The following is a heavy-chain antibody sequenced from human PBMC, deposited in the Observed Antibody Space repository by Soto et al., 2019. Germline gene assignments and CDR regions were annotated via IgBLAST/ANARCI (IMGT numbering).Heavy chain of an antibody. V-gene: IGHV1-3*01. D-gene: IGHD5-18*01. CDR3: ARGGYEGAGSTFDP. CDR1: GYTFTSYA. Sequence: QVQLVQSGAEVKKPGASVKVSCKASGYTFTSYAMHWVRQAPVQRLEWMGCINAGNGNTKYSQKFQGRVTITRDTSASTAYMELSSLRSEDTAVYYCARGGYEGAGSTFDPWGQGTLVTVSS. J-gene: IGHJ5*02. CDR2: INAGNGNT.